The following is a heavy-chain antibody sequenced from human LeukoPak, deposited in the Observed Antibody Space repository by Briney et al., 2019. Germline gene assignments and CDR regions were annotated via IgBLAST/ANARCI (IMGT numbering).Heavy chain of an antibody. D-gene: IGHD6-13*01. Sequence: ASVKVSCKASGYTFTSYDINWVRQATGQGLEWMGWMNPNSGNTGYAQKFQGRVAMTRDTSISTAYMELSRLRSDDTAVYYCARDRAAAGTDYWGQGTLVTVSS. J-gene: IGHJ4*02. V-gene: IGHV1-8*01. CDR2: MNPNSGNT. CDR1: GYTFTSYD. CDR3: ARDRAAAGTDY.